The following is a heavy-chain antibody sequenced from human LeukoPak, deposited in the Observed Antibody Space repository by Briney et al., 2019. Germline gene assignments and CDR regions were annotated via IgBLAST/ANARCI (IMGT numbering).Heavy chain of an antibody. CDR2: ISGSGGST. D-gene: IGHD5-12*01. CDR3: ARDIWLRNDALDI. CDR1: GFTFSSYA. J-gene: IGHJ3*02. V-gene: IGHV3-23*01. Sequence: PGGSLRLSCAASGFTFSSYAMSWVRQAPGKGLEWVSAISGSGGSTYYADSVKGRVTISRDNAKNSLYLQMNSLRAEDTAVYYCARDIWLRNDALDIWGQGTMVTVSS.